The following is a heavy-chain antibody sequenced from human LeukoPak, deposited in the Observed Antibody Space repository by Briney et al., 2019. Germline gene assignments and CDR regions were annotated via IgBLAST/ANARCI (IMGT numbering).Heavy chain of an antibody. D-gene: IGHD3-3*01. CDR1: GYTFTGYY. J-gene: IGHJ5*02. CDR2: INPNSGGT. Sequence: ASVKVSCKAPGYTFTGYYMHWVRQAPGQGLEWMGWINPNSGGTNYAQKFQGRVTMTRDTSISTAYMELSRLRSDDTAVYYCARDRYDFWSGYSAWFDPWGQGTLVTVSS. CDR3: ARDRYDFWSGYSAWFDP. V-gene: IGHV1-2*02.